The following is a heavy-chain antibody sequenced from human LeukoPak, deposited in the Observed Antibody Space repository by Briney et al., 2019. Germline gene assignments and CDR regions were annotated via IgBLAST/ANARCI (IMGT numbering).Heavy chain of an antibody. V-gene: IGHV1-69*13. J-gene: IGHJ4*02. CDR2: IIPIFGTA. CDR1: GGTFISYA. Sequence: SVKVSCKASGGTFISYAISWVRQAPGQGLEWMGGIIPIFGTANYAQKFQGRVTITADESTSTAYMELSSLRSEDTAVYYCAKNWYSSSSGISGIDYWGQGTLVTVSS. CDR3: AKNWYSSSSGISGIDY. D-gene: IGHD6-6*01.